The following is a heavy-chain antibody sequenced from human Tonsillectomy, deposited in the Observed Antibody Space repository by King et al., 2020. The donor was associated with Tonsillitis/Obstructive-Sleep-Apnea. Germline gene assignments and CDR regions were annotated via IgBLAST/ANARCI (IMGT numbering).Heavy chain of an antibody. CDR1: GFTFSRYA. CDR3: AKDRDYYGSGAVAY. J-gene: IGHJ4*01. Sequence: VQLVESGGGLVQPGGSLRLSCAASGFTFSRYAMSWVRQSPGKGLEWVSPMSGSGGSTYYADSVKGRFTISRDNSKNTLYLQINSLRAEDTAVYYCAKDRDYYGSGAVAYWGHGTLVTVSS. D-gene: IGHD3-10*01. CDR2: MSGSGGST. V-gene: IGHV3-23*04.